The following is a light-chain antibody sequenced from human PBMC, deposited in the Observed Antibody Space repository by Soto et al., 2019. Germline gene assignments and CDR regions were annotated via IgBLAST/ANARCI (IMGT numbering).Light chain of an antibody. Sequence: EIVLTHSPATLSLSPGERATLSCRASLSVSSYLAWYQQKPGQAPRLLIYDASHRATGIPARFSGSGSGTDFTLTISSLEPEDFAVYYCQQRSNWPPLFTFGPGTKVDIK. CDR3: QQRSNWPPLFT. J-gene: IGKJ3*01. CDR2: DAS. V-gene: IGKV3-11*01. CDR1: LSVSSY.